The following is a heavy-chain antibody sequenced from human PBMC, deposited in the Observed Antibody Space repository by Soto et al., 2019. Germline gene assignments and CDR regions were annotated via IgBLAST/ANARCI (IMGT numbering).Heavy chain of an antibody. Sequence: PSETLSLTCTVSGGSIRSGDYYWSWIRQPPGKGLEWIGYIYYSGSTYYNPSLKSRITISIDTSKNQFSLKLSSVTAADTAVYYCARDRAGDYHDSWGQGTLVTVSS. D-gene: IGHD4-17*01. J-gene: IGHJ4*02. CDR2: IYYSGST. V-gene: IGHV4-30-4*01. CDR1: GGSIRSGDYY. CDR3: ARDRAGDYHDS.